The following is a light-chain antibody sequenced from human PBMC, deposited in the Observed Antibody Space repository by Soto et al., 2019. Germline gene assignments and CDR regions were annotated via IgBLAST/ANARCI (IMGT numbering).Light chain of an antibody. CDR1: SSDVGGYHY. J-gene: IGLJ3*02. V-gene: IGLV2-14*01. CDR2: EVS. Sequence: QSVLTQPASVSGSPGQSITISCTGTSSDVGGYHYVSWYQQHPGKVPKLMIYEVSNRPSGVSNRFSGSKSGNAASLTISVRLAEDEADYYCISSTSSGPLVFGGGTKVTVL. CDR3: ISSTSSGPLV.